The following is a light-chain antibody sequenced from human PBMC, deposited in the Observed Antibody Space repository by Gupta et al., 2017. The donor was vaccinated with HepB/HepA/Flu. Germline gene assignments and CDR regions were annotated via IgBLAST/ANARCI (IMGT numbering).Light chain of an antibody. Sequence: DSQMTQSPSSLSASVGDRVSITCRASQGIRSDLGWYQQKPGKAPQRLTHAAFVLQPGVPSRFSGSESGTEFTLTISSLQPEDFATYYCLQYNSYPPTFGQGTKVEIK. J-gene: IGKJ1*01. CDR1: QGIRSD. V-gene: IGKV1-17*01. CDR2: AAF. CDR3: LQYNSYPPT.